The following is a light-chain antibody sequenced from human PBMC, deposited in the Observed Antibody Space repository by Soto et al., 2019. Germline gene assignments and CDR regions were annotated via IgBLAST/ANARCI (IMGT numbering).Light chain of an antibody. V-gene: IGKV3-15*01. J-gene: IGKJ1*01. CDR2: GAS. Sequence: EIVMTQSPATLSVSPGEIATLSCRASQSIYRNLAWYQPQKPGRAPRLLVYGASTRDTGVPVRVSGSGSGTEVTLTISRLQSEDVAVYYGQQYNNGPRTFGQGTKVDIK. CDR3: QQYNNGPRT. CDR1: QSIYRN.